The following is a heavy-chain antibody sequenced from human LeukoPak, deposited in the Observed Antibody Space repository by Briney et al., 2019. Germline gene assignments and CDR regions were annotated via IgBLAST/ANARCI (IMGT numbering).Heavy chain of an antibody. D-gene: IGHD3-22*01. Sequence: GGSLRLSCAASGFTFKSYAIYWVRQAPGKGLEWVSGISGSGGDTYFADSVRGRFTISTDKSKNALDLHLNSLRGDDTAAYYCVRTVVRITLERYFDPWGQGTLVIVSS. J-gene: IGHJ5*02. V-gene: IGHV3-23*01. CDR2: ISGSGGDT. CDR3: VRTVVRITLERYFDP. CDR1: GFTFKSYA.